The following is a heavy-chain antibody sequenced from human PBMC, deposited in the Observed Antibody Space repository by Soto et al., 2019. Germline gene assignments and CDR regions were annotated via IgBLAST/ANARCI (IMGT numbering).Heavy chain of an antibody. CDR2: MNPKSGNT. D-gene: IGHD5-18*01. J-gene: IGHJ6*02. CDR3: ATQKIQLWFSYYYYGMDV. CDR1: GYTFTNYD. Sequence: ASVKVSCKASGYTFTNYDINWVRQATGQGLEWMGWMNPKSGNTGYAQKFQGRVTMTEDTSTDTAYMELSSLRSEDTAVYYCATQKIQLWFSYYYYGMDVWGQGTTVTVSS. V-gene: IGHV1-8*02.